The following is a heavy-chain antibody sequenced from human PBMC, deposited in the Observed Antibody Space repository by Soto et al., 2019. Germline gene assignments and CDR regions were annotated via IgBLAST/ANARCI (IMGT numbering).Heavy chain of an antibody. CDR2: IWYDGSNK. J-gene: IGHJ4*02. Sequence: GGSLRLSCAASGFTFSSYGMHWVRQAPGKGLEWVAVIWYDGSNKYYADSVKGRFTISRDNSKNTLYLQMNSLRAEDTAVYYCARDRGFYDYIWGSYRYAFDYWGQGTLVTVSS. CDR3: ARDRGFYDYIWGSYRYAFDY. CDR1: GFTFSSYG. V-gene: IGHV3-33*01. D-gene: IGHD3-16*02.